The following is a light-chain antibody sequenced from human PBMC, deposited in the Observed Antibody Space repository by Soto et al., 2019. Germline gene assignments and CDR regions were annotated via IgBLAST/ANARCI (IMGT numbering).Light chain of an antibody. Sequence: QSALTQPASVSGSPGQSITISCTGTSSDVGSYNVVSWYQQHPGKAPKLMIYEGSKRPSGVSNRFSGSKSGNMASLTISGLQAEDEADYYCCSYAGSSTFAYVFGTGTKLTVL. CDR1: SSDVGSYNV. V-gene: IGLV2-23*03. CDR3: CSYAGSSTFAYV. J-gene: IGLJ1*01. CDR2: EGS.